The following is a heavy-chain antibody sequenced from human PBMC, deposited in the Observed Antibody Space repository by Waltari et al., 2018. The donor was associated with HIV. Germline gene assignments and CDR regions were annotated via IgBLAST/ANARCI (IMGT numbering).Heavy chain of an antibody. D-gene: IGHD2-21*02. V-gene: IGHV3-48*01. J-gene: IGHJ6*02. CDR2: IRGSRFTI. Sequence: EVQLVESGGGLVQPGGSLRLSCAASGFTFSTYSMNWVRQAPGKGLGLVSHIRGSRFTIYYADSVKGRFTISRDNAKNSLYLQMNSLRAEDTAVYYCARDRGVVTPNYGMDVWGQGTTVTVSS. CDR3: ARDRGVVTPNYGMDV. CDR1: GFTFSTYS.